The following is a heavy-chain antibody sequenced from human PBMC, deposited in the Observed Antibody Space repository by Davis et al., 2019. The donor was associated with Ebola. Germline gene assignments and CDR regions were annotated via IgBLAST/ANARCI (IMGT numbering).Heavy chain of an antibody. CDR2: IWYDGSHQ. V-gene: IGHV3-33*01. D-gene: IGHD3-9*01. CDR1: GFTFSGFA. J-gene: IGHJ4*02. Sequence: PGGSLRLSCAASGFTFSGFAMHWVRQTPGTGLEWVAVIWYDGSHQYYADSVRGRFTISRDDSKNMVFLQMNSLRAEDTAVYYCTTRLVNHFDHWGQGTLVTVSS. CDR3: TTRLVNHFDH.